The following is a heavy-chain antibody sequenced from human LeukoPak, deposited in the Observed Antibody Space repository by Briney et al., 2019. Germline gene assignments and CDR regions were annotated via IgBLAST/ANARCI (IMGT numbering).Heavy chain of an antibody. CDR3: ANSHDYGDYFLEY. Sequence: GGSLRLSCAASGFTVSSNYMSWVRQAPGKGLEWVSAISGSGGSTYYADSVKGRFTISRDNSKNTLYLQMNSLRAEDTAVYYCANSHDYGDYFLEYWGQGTLVTVSS. CDR1: GFTVSSNY. D-gene: IGHD4-17*01. V-gene: IGHV3-23*01. J-gene: IGHJ4*02. CDR2: ISGSGGST.